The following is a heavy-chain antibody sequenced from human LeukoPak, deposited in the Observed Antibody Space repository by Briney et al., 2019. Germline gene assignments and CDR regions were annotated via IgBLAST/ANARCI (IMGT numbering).Heavy chain of an antibody. CDR2: INVSGGST. CDR1: GYTFTSYY. CDR3: ARVRETGSFYRAFDY. Sequence: ASVKVSCKASGYTFTSYYMHWVRQAPGLGLEWMGVINVSGGSTTYAQNFQDRITMTRDTSTSTVYMELSSLRSEDLAIYYCARVRETGSFYRAFDYWGQGTLVTVSS. D-gene: IGHD1-26*01. J-gene: IGHJ4*02. V-gene: IGHV1-46*01.